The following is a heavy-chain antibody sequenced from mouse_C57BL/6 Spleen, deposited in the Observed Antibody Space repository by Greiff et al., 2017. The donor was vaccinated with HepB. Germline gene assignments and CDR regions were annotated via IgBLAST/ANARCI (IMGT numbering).Heavy chain of an antibody. CDR3: ARSLITTVVVDY. J-gene: IGHJ2*01. CDR2: IYPGDGDT. V-gene: IGHV1-80*01. Sequence: QVQLKQSGAELVKPGASVKISCKASGYAFSSYWMNWVKQRPGKGLEWIGQIYPGDGDTNYNGKFKGKATLTADKSSSTAYMQLSSLTSEDSAVYFCARSLITTVVVDYWGQGTTLTVSS. CDR1: GYAFSSYW. D-gene: IGHD1-1*01.